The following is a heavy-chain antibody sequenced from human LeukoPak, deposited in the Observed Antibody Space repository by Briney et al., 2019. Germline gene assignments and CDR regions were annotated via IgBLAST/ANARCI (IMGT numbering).Heavy chain of an antibody. CDR1: GGSISSYY. J-gene: IGHJ4*02. Sequence: SETPSLTCTVSGGSISSYYWSWIRQPPGKGLEWIGYIYYSGSTNYNPSLKSRVTISVDTSKNQFSLKLSSVTAADTAVYYCARGLPLYYFDYWGQGTLVTVSS. CDR3: ARGLPLYYFDY. V-gene: IGHV4-59*01. CDR2: IYYSGST.